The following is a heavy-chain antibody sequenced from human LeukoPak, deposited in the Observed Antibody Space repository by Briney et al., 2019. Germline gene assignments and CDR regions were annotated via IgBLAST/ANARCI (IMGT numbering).Heavy chain of an antibody. J-gene: IGHJ4*02. CDR3: AKTPIPGIAVAEDY. V-gene: IGHV1-69*05. CDR2: IIPIFGTA. CDR1: GGTFSSYA. D-gene: IGHD6-19*01. Sequence: SVKVSCEASGGTFSSYAISWVRQAPGQGLEWMGRIIPIFGTANYAQKFQGRVTITTDESTSTAYMELSSLRSEDTAVYYCAKTPIPGIAVAEDYWGQGTLVTVSS.